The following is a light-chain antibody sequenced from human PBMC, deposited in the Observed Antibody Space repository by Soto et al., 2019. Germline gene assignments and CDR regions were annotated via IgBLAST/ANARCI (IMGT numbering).Light chain of an antibody. Sequence: EIVMTQSPATLSVSQGERAALSCRASQSVSGNLAWYQQTPGQAPRLLIYGASTRATGIPARFSGSGFGTEFTLTISSLKSEDFAVYYCQQYNYRPPAFGQGTRLEIK. CDR2: GAS. J-gene: IGKJ5*01. V-gene: IGKV3-15*01. CDR3: QQYNYRPPA. CDR1: QSVSGN.